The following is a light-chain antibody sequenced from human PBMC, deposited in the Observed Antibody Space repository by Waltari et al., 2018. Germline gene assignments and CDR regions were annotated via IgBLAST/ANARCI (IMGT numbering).Light chain of an antibody. CDR2: YKSDSDK. V-gene: IGLV5-45*03. Sequence: QAVLTQPSSLPASPGASASLTCPLRSGVNGAIHTIYWYQQKPGSPPQYLLRYKSDSDKQQGSGVPSRLSGSKDASANAVILLISGRQSEDEADYYCMIWRAGASEFGGGTKLTVL. J-gene: IGLJ2*01. CDR3: MIWRAGASE. CDR1: SGVNGAIHT.